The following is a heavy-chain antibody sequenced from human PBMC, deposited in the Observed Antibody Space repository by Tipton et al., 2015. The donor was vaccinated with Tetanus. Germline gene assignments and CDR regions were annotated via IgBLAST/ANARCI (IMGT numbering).Heavy chain of an antibody. J-gene: IGHJ5*02. CDR2: IYPGDSDT. Sequence: QLVQSGAEMRKSGESLKISCKTSGYFFDTHWIAWVRQMPGKGLEWMGTIYPGDSDTRYSPSFQGQVTMSVDRSTATAYLQWGSPKASDTAIYYCARHFGEMLYAPFRFDPWGQGTLVTVSS. CDR3: ARHFGEMLYAPFRFDP. D-gene: IGHD3-3*01. CDR1: GYFFDTHW. V-gene: IGHV5-51*01.